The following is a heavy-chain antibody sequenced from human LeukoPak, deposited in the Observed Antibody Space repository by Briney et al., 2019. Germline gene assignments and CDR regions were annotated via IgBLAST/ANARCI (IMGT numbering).Heavy chain of an antibody. D-gene: IGHD3-9*01. CDR2: INPNSGGT. Sequence: ASVKVSCKASGYTFTGYYMHWVRQAPGQGLEWMGWINPNSGGTNYAQKFQGRVTMTRDTSISTAYMELGRLRSDDTAVYYCARDAPRGGFDDYWGQGALVIVSS. V-gene: IGHV1-2*02. J-gene: IGHJ4*02. CDR3: ARDAPRGGFDDY. CDR1: GYTFTGYY.